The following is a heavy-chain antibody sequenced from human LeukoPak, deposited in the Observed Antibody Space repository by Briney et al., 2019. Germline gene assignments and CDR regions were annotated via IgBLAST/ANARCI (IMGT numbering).Heavy chain of an antibody. CDR1: GYSISSGYY. CDR3: ARGSSGLYYFDY. Sequence: SETLSLTCAVSGYSISSGYYWGWIWQPPGKGLEWIGSIYHSGGTYYNPSLKSRVTISVDTSKNQFSLKLSSVTAADTAVYYCARGSSGLYYFDYWGQGTLVTVSP. D-gene: IGHD6-19*01. CDR2: IYHSGGT. V-gene: IGHV4-38-2*01. J-gene: IGHJ4*02.